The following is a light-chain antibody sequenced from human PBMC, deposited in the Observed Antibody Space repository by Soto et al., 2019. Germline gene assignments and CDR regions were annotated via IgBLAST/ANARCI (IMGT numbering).Light chain of an antibody. CDR3: CSYAGSYIWV. Sequence: QSALTQPRSVSGSPGQSVTISCTGTSSDVGGYNYVSWYQHHPAKAPKFIIYYVTERPAGVPSRFSGSKSGNTASLTISGLQAEDEGDYYCCSYAGSYIWVFGGGTKLTVL. CDR2: YVT. CDR1: SSDVGGYNY. V-gene: IGLV2-11*01. J-gene: IGLJ3*02.